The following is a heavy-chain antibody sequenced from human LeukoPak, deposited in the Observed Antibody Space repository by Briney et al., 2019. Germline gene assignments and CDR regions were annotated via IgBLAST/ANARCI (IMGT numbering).Heavy chain of an antibody. CDR3: ARVRLVTDY. CDR2: ITSSSSHI. J-gene: IGHJ4*02. D-gene: IGHD3-9*01. CDR1: GFTFSSYS. V-gene: IGHV3-21*01. Sequence: GGSLRLSCAASGFTFSSYSMNWVRQAPGKGLEWVSSITSSSSHIYYADSVKGRFTISRDNAKNSLYPQMNSLRAEDTAVYYCARVRLVTDYWGQGTLVTVSS.